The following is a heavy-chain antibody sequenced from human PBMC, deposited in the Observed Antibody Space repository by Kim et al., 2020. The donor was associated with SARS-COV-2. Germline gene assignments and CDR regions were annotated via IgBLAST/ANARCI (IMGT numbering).Heavy chain of an antibody. CDR3: TRQNYDDGRGHYPDY. V-gene: IGHV3-7*01. D-gene: IGHD3-16*01. J-gene: IGHJ4*02. CDR1: GFTFNRYW. Sequence: GGSLRLSCAASGFTFNRYWMSWLRQAPGKGLEWVANIEKDGSAIYYVASVEGLFTASRDNAKTSLYLQMDSLRAEDTAVYYCTRQNYDDGRGHYPDYWGQGTLVTVSS. CDR2: IEKDGSAI.